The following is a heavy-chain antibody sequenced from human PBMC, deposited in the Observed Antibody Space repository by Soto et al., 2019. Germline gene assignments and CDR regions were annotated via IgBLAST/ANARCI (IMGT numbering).Heavy chain of an antibody. J-gene: IGHJ3*02. CDR2: VYYSGST. CDR3: ARGYYDSSGQSNTFDI. V-gene: IGHV4-59*01. D-gene: IGHD3-22*01. Sequence: SETLSLTCTVSDASISNSYWSWIRQSPGKGLEWIGYVYYSGSTKYNPSLKSRVTISVDTSKNQFSLKLSSVTAADTAVYYCARGYYDSSGQSNTFDIWGQGTMVTVSS. CDR1: DASISNSY.